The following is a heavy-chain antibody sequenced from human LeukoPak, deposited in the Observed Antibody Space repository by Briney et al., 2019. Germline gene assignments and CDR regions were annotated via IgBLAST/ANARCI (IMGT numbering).Heavy chain of an antibody. V-gene: IGHV1-18*01. CDR2: ISGYNGNT. J-gene: IGHJ4*02. CDR1: GYTLSSYG. CDR3: ARDLKREEPAAISY. D-gene: IGHD2-2*01. Sequence: ASVKVSCKASGYTLSSYGISWVRQAPGQGLEWMGWISGYNGNTDYAQKLQGRVTMTTDTSTSTAYMELRSLRSDDTAVYYCARDLKREEPAAISYWGQGTLVTVSA.